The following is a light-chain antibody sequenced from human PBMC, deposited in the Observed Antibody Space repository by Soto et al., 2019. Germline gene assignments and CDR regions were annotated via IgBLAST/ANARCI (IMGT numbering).Light chain of an antibody. CDR1: SSNIGAGYD. CDR3: QSYDSSLRVSV. CDR2: GNS. J-gene: IGLJ2*01. Sequence: QSVLTQPPSVSGAPGQRVTISCTWSSSNIGAGYDVHWYQQLPGTAPKLLIYGNSNRPSGVPDRFSGSKSGTSASLAITGLQAEYGADYYCQSYDSSLRVSVFGGGTKLTVL. V-gene: IGLV1-40*01.